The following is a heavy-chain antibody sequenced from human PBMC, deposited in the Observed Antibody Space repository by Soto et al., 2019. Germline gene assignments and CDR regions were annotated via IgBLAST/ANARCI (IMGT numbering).Heavy chain of an antibody. CDR1: GFSFSSYA. Sequence: GGSLRLSCAASGFSFSSYAMSWVRQAPGKGLEWVSAISGSGGSTYYADSVKGRFTISRDNSKNTLYLQMNSLRAEDTAVYYCAKDGYGDYVGYFDYWGQGTLVTVSS. CDR2: ISGSGGST. J-gene: IGHJ4*02. D-gene: IGHD4-17*01. V-gene: IGHV3-23*01. CDR3: AKDGYGDYVGYFDY.